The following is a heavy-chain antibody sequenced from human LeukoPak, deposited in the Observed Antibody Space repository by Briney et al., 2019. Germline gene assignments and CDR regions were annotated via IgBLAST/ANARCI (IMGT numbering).Heavy chain of an antibody. CDR1: GGSISSSSYY. V-gene: IGHV4-39*01. D-gene: IGHD4-23*01. Sequence: KASETLSLTCTVSGGSISSSSYYWGWIRQPPGKGLEWIGSISYSGSTYHNPSLKSRVTISVDTSKNQFSLKLSLVTAADTAVYYCARSWYGGNSNPAYWYFDLWGRGTLVTVSS. CDR2: ISYSGST. J-gene: IGHJ2*01. CDR3: ARSWYGGNSNPAYWYFDL.